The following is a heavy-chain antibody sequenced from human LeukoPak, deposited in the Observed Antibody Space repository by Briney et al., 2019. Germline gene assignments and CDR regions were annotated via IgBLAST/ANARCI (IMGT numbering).Heavy chain of an antibody. V-gene: IGHV3-43*02. J-gene: IGHJ4*02. Sequence: GGSLRLSCAASGFTFDGYAMHWVRQAPGKGLEWLALISGGGDSTYYADSVKGRFTISRDNRKYSLYLQMNTLRTEDTAFYYCAKDSLEAAGNFDYWGQGTLVTVSS. CDR2: ISGGGDST. CDR1: GFTFDGYA. D-gene: IGHD6-13*01. CDR3: AKDSLEAAGNFDY.